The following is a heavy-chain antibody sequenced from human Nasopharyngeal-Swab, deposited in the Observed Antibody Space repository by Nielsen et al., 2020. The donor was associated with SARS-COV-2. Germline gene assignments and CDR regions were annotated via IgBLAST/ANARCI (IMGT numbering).Heavy chain of an antibody. Sequence: GSLRLSCTVSGGSISSFYWIWIRQPPGKGLEWIGYIYYSGSTNYNPSLKSRVTISVDTSKNQFSLKLSSVTAADTAVYYCARAHSAPWFGINYFDYWAQGTLVTVSS. CDR2: IYYSGST. J-gene: IGHJ4*02. D-gene: IGHD3-10*01. CDR1: GGSISSFY. V-gene: IGHV4-59*13. CDR3: ARAHSAPWFGINYFDY.